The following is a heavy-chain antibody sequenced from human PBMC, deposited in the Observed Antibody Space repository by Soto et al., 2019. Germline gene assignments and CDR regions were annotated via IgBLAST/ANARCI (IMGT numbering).Heavy chain of an antibody. Sequence: GGSLRLSCSASVFTCSSFALSWFRQAPGKGLEWVSAISGSGDGTDYADSVKGRFTISRDNSKNTLYLQMNSLRAEDTAVYYCAKDQNAEYFQHWGQGTLVTVSS. CDR2: ISGSGDGT. V-gene: IGHV3-23*01. CDR3: AKDQNAEYFQH. J-gene: IGHJ1*01. CDR1: VFTCSSFA.